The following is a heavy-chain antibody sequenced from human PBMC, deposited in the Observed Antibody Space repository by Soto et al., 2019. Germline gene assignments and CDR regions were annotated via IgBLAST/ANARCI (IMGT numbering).Heavy chain of an antibody. D-gene: IGHD3-3*01. CDR3: ARGDTYYDFWTGQDY. V-gene: IGHV4-34*01. J-gene: IGHJ4*02. CDR1: GGSFSGYY. Sequence: SETLSLICAVYGGSFSGYYWSWLRQPPGKGLEWIGEINHSGSTNYNPSLKSQVTISVDTSKNQFSLKLSSVTAADTAVYYCARGDTYYDFWTGQDYWGQGTLVTVSS. CDR2: INHSGST.